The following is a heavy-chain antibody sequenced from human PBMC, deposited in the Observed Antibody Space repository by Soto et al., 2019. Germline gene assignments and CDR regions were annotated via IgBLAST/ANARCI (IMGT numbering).Heavy chain of an antibody. J-gene: IGHJ4*02. D-gene: IGHD1-26*01. CDR3: ARRYRGDFDY. Sequence: SETLSLTCTVSGGSISSYYWSWIRQPPGKGLEWIGYVYYSGSTNYNPPLKSRLTISVDTSKNPFSLKVRSLTAADSAVYSCARRYRGDFDYWGQGTLVTVSS. V-gene: IGHV4-59*01. CDR2: VYYSGST. CDR1: GGSISSYY.